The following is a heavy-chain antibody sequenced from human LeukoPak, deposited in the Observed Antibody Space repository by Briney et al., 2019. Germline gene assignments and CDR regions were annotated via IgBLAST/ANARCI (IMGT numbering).Heavy chain of an antibody. Sequence: SETLSLTCTVSGGSISSSSYYWGWIRQPPGKGLEWIGSNSGSTYYNPSLKSRVTVSVDTSKNQFSLKLSSVTAADTAVYYCARGKVVAGTPGQNSWDYWGQGTLVTVSS. V-gene: IGHV4-39*07. J-gene: IGHJ4*02. D-gene: IGHD6-19*01. CDR3: ARGKVVAGTPGQNSWDY. CDR1: GGSISSSSYY. CDR2: NSGST.